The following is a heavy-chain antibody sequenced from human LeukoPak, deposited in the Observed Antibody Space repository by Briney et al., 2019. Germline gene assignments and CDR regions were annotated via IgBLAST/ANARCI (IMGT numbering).Heavy chain of an antibody. Sequence: GGSLRLSCAVSGFSVSNNYMNWVRQAPGKGLEWVSVIYSGGSTYYADSVKGRFTISRDNSKNTLYLQMNSLRGEDTAVYYCARALPIGDWGQGTLVTVSS. CDR2: IYSGGST. V-gene: IGHV3-53*01. CDR1: GFSVSNNY. CDR3: ARALPIGD. J-gene: IGHJ4*02. D-gene: IGHD2-2*01.